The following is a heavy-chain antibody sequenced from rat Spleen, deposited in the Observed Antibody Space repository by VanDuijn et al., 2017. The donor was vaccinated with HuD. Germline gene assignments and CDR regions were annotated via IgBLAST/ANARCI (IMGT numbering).Heavy chain of an antibody. D-gene: IGHD1-11*01. Sequence: EVQLVESGGGLVQPGRSLTLSCAASGFTFSDYDMAWVRQAPTKGLEWVASISPSGGTTYYRDSVKGRFTVSRDDAKSTLYLQMDSLGSEDTATYYCASLNYGGVMDAWGQGASVTVSS. CDR2: ISPSGGTT. J-gene: IGHJ4*01. CDR1: GFTFSDYD. V-gene: IGHV5-25*01. CDR3: ASLNYGGVMDA.